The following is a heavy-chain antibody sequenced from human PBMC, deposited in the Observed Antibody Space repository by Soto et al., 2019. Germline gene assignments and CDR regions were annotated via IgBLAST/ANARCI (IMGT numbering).Heavy chain of an antibody. V-gene: IGHV4-59*01. Sequence: QVQLQESGPGLVKPSETLSLTCNVSGGSISSYYWSWIRQPPGKGLEWIGYIYYSGSTNYNPSLKSRVTISVDTSKNQCSLKLSSVTAADTAVYYCARGLRFLEWSILDWGRGTLVTVSS. D-gene: IGHD3-3*01. J-gene: IGHJ4*02. CDR2: IYYSGST. CDR3: ARGLRFLEWSILD. CDR1: GGSISSYY.